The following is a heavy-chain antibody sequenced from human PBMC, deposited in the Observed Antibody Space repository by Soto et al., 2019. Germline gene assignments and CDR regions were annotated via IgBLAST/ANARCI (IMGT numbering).Heavy chain of an antibody. D-gene: IGHD3-16*01. CDR3: ARDNGYGGAVDC. J-gene: IGHJ4*02. V-gene: IGHV3-48*01. CDR1: GFTFSNYN. Sequence: GGSLRLSCAASGFTFSNYNMDWVRQAPGKGLEWVSYISSSSSIIYQADSVKGRFTISRDNAKNSLYLQMNSLRAEDTAVYYCARDNGYGGAVDCWGQGTLVTVSS. CDR2: ISSSSSII.